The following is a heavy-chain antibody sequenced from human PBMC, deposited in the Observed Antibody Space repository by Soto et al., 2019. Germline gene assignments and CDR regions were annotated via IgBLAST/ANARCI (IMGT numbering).Heavy chain of an antibody. CDR1: GFTFDDYA. CDR3: AKDIYSGYGDGGWGGYFDY. Sequence: EVQLVESGGGLVQPGRSLRLSCAASGFTFDDYAMHWVRQAPGKGLEWVSGISWNSGSIGYADSVKGRFTISSDNAKNPLSLEINSLRAEDTALYSCAKDIYSGYGDGGWGGYFDYWGQGTLVTVSS. J-gene: IGHJ4*02. V-gene: IGHV3-9*01. D-gene: IGHD5-12*01. CDR2: ISWNSGSI.